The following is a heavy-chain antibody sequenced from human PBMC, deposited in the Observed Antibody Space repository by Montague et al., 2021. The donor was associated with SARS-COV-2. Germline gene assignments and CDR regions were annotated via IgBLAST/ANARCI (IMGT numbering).Heavy chain of an antibody. CDR1: GGSISSFY. CDR3: ARHYSATLPAVY. D-gene: IGHD2-15*01. J-gene: IGHJ4*02. CDR2: ISDSGST. V-gene: IGHV4-59*08. Sequence: SETLSLTCTVSGGSISSFYWSWFRQPPGKGLEWIGYISDSGSTNYNPSLPSRVTMSLDTSKNQFSLKVNSVTAADTAVYYCARHYSATLPAVYWGQGTLVTVSS.